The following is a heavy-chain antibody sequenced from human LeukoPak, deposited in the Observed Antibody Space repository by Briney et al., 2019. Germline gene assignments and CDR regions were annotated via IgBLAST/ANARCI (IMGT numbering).Heavy chain of an antibody. CDR2: ISSSDNTI. Sequence: GGSLRLSCAASGFTFSSYEMNWVRQAPGKGLEWVSYISSSDNTIYYADSVKGRFTISRDDAKNSLYLQMNSLRAEDTAVYYCARDINWVGGYWGQGTLVTVSS. V-gene: IGHV3-48*03. J-gene: IGHJ4*02. D-gene: IGHD7-27*01. CDR1: GFTFSSYE. CDR3: ARDINWVGGY.